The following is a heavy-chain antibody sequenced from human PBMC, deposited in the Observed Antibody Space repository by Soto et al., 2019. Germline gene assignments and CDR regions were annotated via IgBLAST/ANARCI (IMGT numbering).Heavy chain of an antibody. CDR2: IWYDGSKI. D-gene: IGHD6-13*01. CDR1: GFTFSSYG. CDR3: ARPLEQHQLGFGMDV. Sequence: SLRLSCASSGFTFSSYGTPWVRQGPGKGLEWVAVIWYDGSKIYYADSVKGRFTISRDNSKSTLYLQMNSLRAEDTAVYYCARPLEQHQLGFGMDVWGQGSPVTVSS. V-gene: IGHV3-33*01. J-gene: IGHJ6*01.